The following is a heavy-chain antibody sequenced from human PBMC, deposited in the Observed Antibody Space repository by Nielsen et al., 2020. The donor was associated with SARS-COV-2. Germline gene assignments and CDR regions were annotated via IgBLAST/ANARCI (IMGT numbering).Heavy chain of an antibody. CDR2: INSDGSST. D-gene: IGHD2-2*01. CDR3: AVMGIVVVPAATTYRFDP. V-gene: IGHV3-74*01. J-gene: IGHJ5*02. CDR1: GFTFSSYW. Sequence: GESLKISCAASGFTFSSYWMHWVRQAPGKGLVWVSRINSDGSSTSYADSVKGRFTISRDNAKNTLYLQMNSLRAEDTAVYYCAVMGIVVVPAATTYRFDPWGQGTLVTVSS.